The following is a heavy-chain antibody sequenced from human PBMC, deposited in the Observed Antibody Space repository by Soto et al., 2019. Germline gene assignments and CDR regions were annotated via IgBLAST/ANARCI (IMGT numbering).Heavy chain of an antibody. V-gene: IGHV6-1*01. Sequence: QTLSLTCAISGDSVSSNSAAWNWIRQSPSRGLEWLGRTYYRSKWYNDYAVSVKSRITINPDTSKNQFSLQLNSVTPEDTAVYYCARDRGANWGSEAHFDIWGQGTMVTVSS. D-gene: IGHD7-27*01. CDR3: ARDRGANWGSEAHFDI. CDR2: TYYRSKWYN. CDR1: GDSVSSNSAA. J-gene: IGHJ3*02.